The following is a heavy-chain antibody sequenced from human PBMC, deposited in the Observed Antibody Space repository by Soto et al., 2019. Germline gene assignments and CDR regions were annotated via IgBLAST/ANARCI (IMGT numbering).Heavy chain of an antibody. CDR2: IIPIFGTA. D-gene: IGHD2-15*01. Sequence: GASVKVSCKASGGTFSSYAISWVRQAPGQGLEWMGGIIPIFGTANYAQKFQGRVTITADESTSTAYMELSSLRSEDTAVYYCATSVDHIVVVVAATRGAFDIWGQGTMVTVSS. J-gene: IGHJ3*02. V-gene: IGHV1-69*13. CDR1: GGTFSSYA. CDR3: ATSVDHIVVVVAATRGAFDI.